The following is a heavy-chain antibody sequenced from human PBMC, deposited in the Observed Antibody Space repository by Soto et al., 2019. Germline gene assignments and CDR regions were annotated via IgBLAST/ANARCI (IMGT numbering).Heavy chain of an antibody. CDR1: GYTFTSYG. CDR3: ARAGYYYGSGDEFDI. J-gene: IGHJ3*02. V-gene: IGHV1-18*01. CDR2: ISAYNGNT. Sequence: ASVKVSCKASGYTFTSYGISWVRQAPGQGLEWMGWISAYNGNTNYAQKLQGRVTMTTDTSTSTAYMELRSLRSDDTAVYYCARAGYYYGSGDEFDIWGPGTMVTVSS. D-gene: IGHD3-10*01.